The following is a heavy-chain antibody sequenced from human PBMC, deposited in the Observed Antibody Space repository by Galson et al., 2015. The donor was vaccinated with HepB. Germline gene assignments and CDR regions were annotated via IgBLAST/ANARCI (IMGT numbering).Heavy chain of an antibody. CDR2: ISGTGGST. Sequence: SLRLSCAASGLAFGNYAMSWVRQAPGKGLEWVSTISGTGGSTFYADSVKGHFTISRDNSKNTLYLLMNSLRAEDTAVYYCAKDVYFDYWGQGTLVTVSS. CDR3: AKDVYFDY. J-gene: IGHJ4*02. V-gene: IGHV3-23*01. CDR1: GLAFGNYA.